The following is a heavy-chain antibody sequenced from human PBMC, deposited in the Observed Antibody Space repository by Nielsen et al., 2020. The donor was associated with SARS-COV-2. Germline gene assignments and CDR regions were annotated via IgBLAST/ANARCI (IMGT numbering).Heavy chain of an antibody. J-gene: IGHJ4*02. CDR3: ARGDFDPDY. Sequence: GGSLRLSCAASGFSLINYEMNWVRQAPGKGLEWLSYTSTHESTIYYADSVKGRFTISRDNAKNTLFLQMSSLRAEDTGIYYCARGDFDPDYWGQGTLVTVSS. CDR1: GFSLINYE. D-gene: IGHD3-9*01. V-gene: IGHV3-48*03. CDR2: TSTHESTI.